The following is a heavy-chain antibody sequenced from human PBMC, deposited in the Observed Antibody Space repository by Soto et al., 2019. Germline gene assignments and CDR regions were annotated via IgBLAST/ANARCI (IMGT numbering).Heavy chain of an antibody. CDR1: GFTFSTYD. J-gene: IGHJ6*02. Sequence: EVQLVESGGGVVQPGGSLRLSCAASGFTFSTYDMHWVRQATGKGLEWVSAIGSADDPYYLGSVKGRFTISRENAKNSLYLRMNSLRAGDTAVYYCARAYSGRLPRRVDYYFAMDVWGQGTTVTVSS. V-gene: IGHV3-13*05. D-gene: IGHD2-15*01. CDR3: ARAYSGRLPRRVDYYFAMDV. CDR2: IGSADDP.